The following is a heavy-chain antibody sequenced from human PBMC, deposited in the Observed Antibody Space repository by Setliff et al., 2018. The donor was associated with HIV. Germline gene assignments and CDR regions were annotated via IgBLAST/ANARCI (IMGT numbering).Heavy chain of an antibody. D-gene: IGHD2-2*01. CDR1: GYSMSSGYY. CDR2: VYHTGST. CDR3: AGHAAGPDGAFDY. J-gene: IGHJ4*02. Sequence: SETLSLTCGVSGYSMSSGYYWGWIRQPPGKGLEWIGNVYHTGSTYYNPSLKSRGTISVDTSKNQFSLKLSSVIAADTAVYDCAGHAAGPDGAFDYWGQGTLVTVSS. V-gene: IGHV4-38-2*01.